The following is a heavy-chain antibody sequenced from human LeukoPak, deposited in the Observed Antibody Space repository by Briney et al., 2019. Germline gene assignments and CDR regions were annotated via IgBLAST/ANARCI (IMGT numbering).Heavy chain of an antibody. J-gene: IGHJ4*02. D-gene: IGHD3-16*02. Sequence: GGSLRLSCAASGFTFSSYGMHWVRQAPGKGLEWVAFIRFDGSYKGYADSVKGRFTISRDNAKNSLYLQMNSLRAEDTAVYYCAKDQSDYVWGSYRSTFDYWGQGTLVTVSS. CDR3: AKDQSDYVWGSYRSTFDY. CDR1: GFTFSSYG. CDR2: IRFDGSYK. V-gene: IGHV3-30*02.